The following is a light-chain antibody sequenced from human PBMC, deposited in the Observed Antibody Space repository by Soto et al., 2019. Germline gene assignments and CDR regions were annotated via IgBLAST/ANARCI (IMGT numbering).Light chain of an antibody. V-gene: IGKV1-9*01. Sequence: DMQLTQSPAFLSASVGDRVTIACRASQGVSNYLAWYQQKPGTAPKLLIYGASTLQSGVPSRFSGSGSVTAVTITIHSLEPEDFAAYYWLQLKSYLLTFGPGTKVDI. CDR2: GAS. J-gene: IGKJ3*01. CDR3: LQLKSYLLT. CDR1: QGVSNY.